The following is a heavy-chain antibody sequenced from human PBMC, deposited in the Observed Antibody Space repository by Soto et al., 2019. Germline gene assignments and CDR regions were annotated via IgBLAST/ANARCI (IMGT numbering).Heavy chain of an antibody. CDR2: IWYDGSNK. V-gene: IGHV3-33*01. J-gene: IGHJ4*02. D-gene: IGHD6-13*01. CDR1: GFTFSSYG. CDR3: ARDRTSSSSYFDY. Sequence: QVQLVESGGGVVQPGRSLRLSCAASGFTFSSYGMHWVRQATGKGLEWVAVIWYDGSNKFYTDSVKGRFSISRDNSKNTLSLQMNSLRAEDTAVYYCARDRTSSSSYFDYWGQGNLVTVSS.